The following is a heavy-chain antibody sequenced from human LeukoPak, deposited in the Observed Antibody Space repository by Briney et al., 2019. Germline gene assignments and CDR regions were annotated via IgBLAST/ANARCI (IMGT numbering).Heavy chain of an antibody. CDR1: GFTFSSYG. Sequence: GGSLRLSCAASGFTFSSYGMHWVRQAPGKGLEWVAVIWYDGSNKYYADSVKGRFTISRDNSKNPLYLQMNSLRAEDTAVYYCARVRGYSYGHLDYWGQGTLVTVSS. V-gene: IGHV3-33*01. D-gene: IGHD5-18*01. CDR2: IWYDGSNK. CDR3: ARVRGYSYGHLDY. J-gene: IGHJ4*02.